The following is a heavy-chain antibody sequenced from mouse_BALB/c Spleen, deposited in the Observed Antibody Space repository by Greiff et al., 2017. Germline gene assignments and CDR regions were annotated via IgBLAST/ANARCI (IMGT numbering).Heavy chain of an antibody. CDR2: ISSGGGST. J-gene: IGHJ4*01. D-gene: IGHD2-4*01. Sequence: DVHLVESGGGLVKPGGSLKLSCAASGFAFSSYDMSWVRQTPEKRLEWVAYISSGGGSTYYPDTVKGRFTISRDNAKNTLYLQMSSLKSEDTAMYYCARQRSMITYYAMDYWGQGTSVTVSS. V-gene: IGHV5-12-1*01. CDR1: GFAFSSYD. CDR3: ARQRSMITYYAMDY.